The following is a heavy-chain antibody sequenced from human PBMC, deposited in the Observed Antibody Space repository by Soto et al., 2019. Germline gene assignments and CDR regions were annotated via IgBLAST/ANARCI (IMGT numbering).Heavy chain of an antibody. CDR3: ARVDYGDHDFDY. J-gene: IGHJ4*02. D-gene: IGHD4-17*01. CDR1: GGSISSYY. V-gene: IGHV4-59*01. Sequence: SETLSLTCTVSGGSISSYYWSWIRQPPGKGLEWIGYIYYSGSTNYNPSLKSRVTISVDTSKNQFSLKLSSVTAADTAVYYCARVDYGDHDFDYWGQGTLVTVSS. CDR2: IYYSGST.